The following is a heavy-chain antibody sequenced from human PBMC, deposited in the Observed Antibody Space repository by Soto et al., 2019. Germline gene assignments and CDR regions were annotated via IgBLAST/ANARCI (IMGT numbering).Heavy chain of an antibody. D-gene: IGHD7-27*01. V-gene: IGHV3-23*01. J-gene: IGHJ4*02. CDR2: ISGSGGRT. CDR3: AKDRKLGSRDRLDY. CDR1: GFTFSSYA. Sequence: EVQLLESGGGLVQPGGSLRLSCAASGFTFSSYAMSWVRQAPGKGLEWVSAISGSGGRTYYADSVKGRFTISRDNSKNPLYQQMKSLRAEDTAVYYCAKDRKLGSRDRLDYWGQGTLVTVSS.